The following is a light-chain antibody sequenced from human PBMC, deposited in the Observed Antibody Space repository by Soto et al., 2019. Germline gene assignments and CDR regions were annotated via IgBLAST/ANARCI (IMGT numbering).Light chain of an antibody. J-gene: IGKJ3*01. CDR1: QDIKSN. V-gene: IGKV1-33*01. CDR3: QQYDTFPFT. CDR2: DAS. Sequence: DIRMTQSPSSLSASVGDRVTITCQASQDIKSNLNWFQQKSGKAPRLLVYDASNLETGVTSRFSRSGSGADFTFTIRSLQPEDTATYFCQQYDTFPFTFGPGTKVDI.